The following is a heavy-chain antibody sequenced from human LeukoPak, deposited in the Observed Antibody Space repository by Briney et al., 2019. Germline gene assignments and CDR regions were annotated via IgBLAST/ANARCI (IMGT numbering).Heavy chain of an antibody. CDR2: INPSGGST. Sequence: GASVKVSCKASECTFTSYYMHWVRQAPGQGLEWMGIINPSGGSTSYAQKFQGRVTMTRDTSTSTVYMELSSLRSEDTAVYYCARDPSCSSTSCYLDAFDIWGQGTMVTVSS. D-gene: IGHD2-2*01. CDR1: ECTFTSYY. V-gene: IGHV1-46*03. J-gene: IGHJ3*02. CDR3: ARDPSCSSTSCYLDAFDI.